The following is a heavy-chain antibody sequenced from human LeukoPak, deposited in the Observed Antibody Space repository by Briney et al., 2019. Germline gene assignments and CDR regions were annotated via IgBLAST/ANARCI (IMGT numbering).Heavy chain of an antibody. CDR3: ARRLYSNGGYGNDGACDN. D-gene: IGHD6-19*01. CDR1: GVSIRSCY. J-gene: IGHJ3*02. V-gene: IGHV4-59*08. Sequence: SVTLSLPCTVWGVSIRSCYWSWMRQSPGRGLEWLGSISYSGSTNYNPSLESRVTRPVDTSNNQFSLKLSSLTAADTAVYYCARRLYSNGGYGNDGACDNWCEGTMLTVSS. CDR2: ISYSGST.